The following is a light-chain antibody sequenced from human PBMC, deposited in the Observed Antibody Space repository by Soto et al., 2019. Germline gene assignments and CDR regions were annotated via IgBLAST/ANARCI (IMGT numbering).Light chain of an antibody. Sequence: EIVLTQSPATLSLSPGERATLSCRASQRVSSYLAWYQQKRGQAPRLLIYDASNRATGIPARFSGSGSGTDFTLTTSSLEPEDFVTYYCQQSYSSPITFGQGTRLEIK. CDR1: QRVSSY. CDR2: DAS. CDR3: QQSYSSPIT. V-gene: IGKV3-11*01. J-gene: IGKJ5*01.